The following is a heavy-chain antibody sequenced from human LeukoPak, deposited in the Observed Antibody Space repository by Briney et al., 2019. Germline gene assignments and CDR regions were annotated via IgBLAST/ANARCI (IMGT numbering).Heavy chain of an antibody. V-gene: IGHV3-23*01. CDR1: GFTFSSYA. J-gene: IGHJ5*02. Sequence: GGSLRLSCAASGFTFSSYAMSWVRQAPGEGLEWVSAISGSGGSTYYADSVKGRFTISRDNSKNTLYLQMNSLRAEDTAVYYCAKAIRYCSSTSCPLNWFDPWGQGTLVTVSS. D-gene: IGHD2-2*01. CDR3: AKAIRYCSSTSCPLNWFDP. CDR2: ISGSGGST.